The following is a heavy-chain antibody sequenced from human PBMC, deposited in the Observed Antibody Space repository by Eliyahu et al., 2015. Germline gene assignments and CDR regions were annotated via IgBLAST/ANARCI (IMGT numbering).Heavy chain of an antibody. J-gene: IGHJ6*04. CDR1: GFXXXXYG. CDR2: XNWNGGST. Sequence: EVQLVESGGGVVRPGGSLRLSCAASGFXXXXYGMSWXRQAPGKGLEWVSGXNWNGGSTGYADSVKGRFTISRDNAKNSLYLQMNSLRAEDTALYHCARGFLDNGDYYYGMDVWGKGTTVTVSS. CDR3: ARGFLDNGDYYYGMDV. V-gene: IGHV3-20*01. D-gene: IGHD4-17*01.